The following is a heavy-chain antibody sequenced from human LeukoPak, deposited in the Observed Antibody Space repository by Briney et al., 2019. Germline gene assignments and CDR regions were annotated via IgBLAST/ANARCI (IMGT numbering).Heavy chain of an antibody. Sequence: SETLSLTCTVSGGSISSYHWSWIRQPPGKGLEWIGYIYYSGSTNYNPSLKSRVTISVDRSKNQFSLKLSSVTAADTAVYYCARDGPGPVLRFLEWSLDWGQGTLVTVSS. CDR1: GGSISSYH. J-gene: IGHJ4*02. CDR2: IYYSGST. CDR3: ARDGPGPVLRFLEWSLD. D-gene: IGHD3-3*01. V-gene: IGHV4-59*12.